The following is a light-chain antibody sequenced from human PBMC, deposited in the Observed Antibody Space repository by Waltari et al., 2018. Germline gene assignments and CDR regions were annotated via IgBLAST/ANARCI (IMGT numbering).Light chain of an antibody. V-gene: IGLV1-40*01. CDR1: GSNIGAGYD. J-gene: IGLJ3*02. CDR2: GTS. Sequence: QSVLTQPPSVSGAPGQSVTISCTGSGSNIGAGYDVPWYQQLPRAAPQLLIYGTSSRPLGVPDRFFGSTSGTSASLAITGLQAEDEAVYYCQSYDTSLSVVFGGGTKLTVL. CDR3: QSYDTSLSVV.